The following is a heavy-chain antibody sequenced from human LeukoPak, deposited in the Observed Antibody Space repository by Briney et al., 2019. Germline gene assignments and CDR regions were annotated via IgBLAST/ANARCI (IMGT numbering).Heavy chain of an antibody. D-gene: IGHD3-10*01. CDR1: RYTFTSYG. Sequence: ASVQVSCQASRYTFTSYGISWVRQAPGQGRDWIGWISAYSGTTNYAPKLQGRVTMTTDTSTSTAYMELRSLRSDDTAVYYCAREIGLWFGEFNTHNWFDPWGQGTLVTVSS. J-gene: IGHJ5*02. CDR2: ISAYSGTT. CDR3: AREIGLWFGEFNTHNWFDP. V-gene: IGHV1-18*01.